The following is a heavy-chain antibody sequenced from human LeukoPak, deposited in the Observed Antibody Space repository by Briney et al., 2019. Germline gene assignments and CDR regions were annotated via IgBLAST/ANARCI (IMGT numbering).Heavy chain of an antibody. CDR2: IFPSGGEI. CDR3: AKRYYDSSGSAWDY. J-gene: IGHJ4*02. V-gene: IGHV3-23*01. D-gene: IGHD3-22*01. Sequence: GGTLRLSCAASGFTFSSYGMSWVRQPPGKGLEWVSSIFPSGGEIHYADSVRGRFTISRDNSKNTLYLQMNSLRAEDTAVYYCAKRYYDSSGSAWDYWGQGTLVTVSS. CDR1: GFTFSSYG.